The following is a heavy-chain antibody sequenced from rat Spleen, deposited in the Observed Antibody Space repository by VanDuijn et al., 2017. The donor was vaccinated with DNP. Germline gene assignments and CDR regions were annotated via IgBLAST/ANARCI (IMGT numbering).Heavy chain of an antibody. Sequence: EVKLVESGGGLVQPGRSLKLSCAASGLNFNDYWMGWVRQAPGKGLEWIGEINEDSRIINYLPSLKDRFTISRDNAQNSLYLQMTNLRSEDTAIYYCVTRGTGSDNWFAYWGQGTLVTVSS. CDR2: INEDSRII. CDR3: VTRGTGSDNWFAY. D-gene: IGHD5-1*01. CDR1: GLNFNDYW. V-gene: IGHV4-2*01. J-gene: IGHJ3*01.